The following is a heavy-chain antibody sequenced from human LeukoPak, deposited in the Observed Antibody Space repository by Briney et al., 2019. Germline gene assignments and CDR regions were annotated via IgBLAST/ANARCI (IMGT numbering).Heavy chain of an antibody. D-gene: IGHD3-9*01. CDR1: GGSFSSGGYS. Sequence: PSETLSLTCNVSGGSFSSGGYSWSWIRQPPGKGLEWIGYVYYSGSAYYNPSLKSRVTISVDASKNQFSLKLSSVTAADTAVYYCARDPGRYYDILTGYRFAYYFDYWGQGTLVTVSS. CDR3: ARDPGRYYDILTGYRFAYYFDY. CDR2: VYYSGSA. V-gene: IGHV4-61*08. J-gene: IGHJ4*02.